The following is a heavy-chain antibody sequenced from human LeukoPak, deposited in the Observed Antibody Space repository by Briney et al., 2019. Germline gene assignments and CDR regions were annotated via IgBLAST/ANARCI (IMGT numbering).Heavy chain of an antibody. CDR3: ARAAYSHDAFDI. CDR2: IYTSGST. D-gene: IGHD6-13*01. Sequence: KPSQTLSLTCTVSGGSISSGSYYWSWIRQPAGKGLEWIGRIYTSGSTNYNPSLKSRVTISVDTSKNQFSLKLNSVTAADTAVYYCARAAYSHDAFDIWGQGTMVTVSS. J-gene: IGHJ3*02. CDR1: GGSISSGSYY. V-gene: IGHV4-61*02.